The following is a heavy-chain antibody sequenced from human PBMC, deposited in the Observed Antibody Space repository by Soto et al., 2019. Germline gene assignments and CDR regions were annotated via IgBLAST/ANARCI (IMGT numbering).Heavy chain of an antibody. CDR2: IYYSGST. Sequence: QLQLQESGPGLVKPSETLALTCTVSGGSISSSNYYWGWIRQPPGKGLEWIGSIYYSGSTHCNPSLKRRVTISVDTSKNQFSLNPSSVTAADTAVYYCSRHDYGDYVFDYWGQGTLVTVSS. J-gene: IGHJ4*02. CDR1: GGSISSSNYY. D-gene: IGHD4-17*01. CDR3: SRHDYGDYVFDY. V-gene: IGHV4-39*01.